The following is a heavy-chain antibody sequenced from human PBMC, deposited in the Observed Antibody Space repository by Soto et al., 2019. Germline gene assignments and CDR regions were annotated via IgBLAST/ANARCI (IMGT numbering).Heavy chain of an antibody. V-gene: IGHV4-4*07. CDR2: IYTSGNT. J-gene: IGHJ4*02. Sequence: ASETLSLTCTVFGGSISDYYWSWIRQPAGKGLEWIGRIYTSGNTDYNPSLKSRVTISIDTSKNQFSLKVTSMTAADTAVYCCARERREKIHDGYDIDYWGQGTLVTVSS. CDR1: GGSISDYY. D-gene: IGHD5-12*01. CDR3: ARERREKIHDGYDIDY.